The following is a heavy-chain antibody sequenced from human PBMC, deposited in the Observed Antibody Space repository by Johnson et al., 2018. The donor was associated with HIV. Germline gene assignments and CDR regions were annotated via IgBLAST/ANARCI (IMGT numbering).Heavy chain of an antibody. CDR3: ARASAATKGNAFDI. CDR1: GFTFDDYG. Sequence: VHLVESGGGVVRPGGSLRLSCAASGFTFDDYGMSWVRQAPGKGLEWVSGINWNGGSTGYADSVKGRFTISRDNAKNSLYMQMNGLRAEDTALYYCARASAATKGNAFDIWGQGTMVTVSS. J-gene: IGHJ3*02. D-gene: IGHD1-26*01. V-gene: IGHV3-20*04. CDR2: INWNGGST.